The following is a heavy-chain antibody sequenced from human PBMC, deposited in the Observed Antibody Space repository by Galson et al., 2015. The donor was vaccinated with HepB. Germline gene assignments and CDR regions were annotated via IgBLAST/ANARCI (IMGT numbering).Heavy chain of an antibody. J-gene: IGHJ6*02. CDR2: IDVDGSRT. V-gene: IGHV3-74*03. CDR1: GFRFTRSW. CDR3: ARSRVAASGIAQFYYGLDI. Sequence: SGFRFTRSWMHWVRQAPGKGLVWISHIDVDGSRTTYADSVKGRFTISRDNAKNTVSLQMDSLTADDTAVYYCARSRVAASGIAQFYYGLDIWGQGTTVTVSS. D-gene: IGHD6-13*01.